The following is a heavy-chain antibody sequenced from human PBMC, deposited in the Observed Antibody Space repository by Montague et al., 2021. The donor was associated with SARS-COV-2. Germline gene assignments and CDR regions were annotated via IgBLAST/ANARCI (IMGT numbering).Heavy chain of an antibody. J-gene: IGHJ6*02. CDR1: SGSISNYY. CDR2: ISHTEST. V-gene: IGHV4-59*08. Sequence: SETLSLTCTVSSGSISNYYWSWIRQPPGKGLEWIGFISHTESTNXXPSLESRVPISIDTSKSQFSLRVRSVTAADTAGSYCARSVQFACGLDVWGQGTTVTISS. CDR3: ARSVQFACGLDV. D-gene: IGHD3-16*01.